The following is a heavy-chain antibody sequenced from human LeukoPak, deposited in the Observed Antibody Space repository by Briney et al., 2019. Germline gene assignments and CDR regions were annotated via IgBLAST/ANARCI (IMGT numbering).Heavy chain of an antibody. J-gene: IGHJ6*03. CDR3: ARDLSVDTAMVGLDYHYYYMDV. D-gene: IGHD5-18*01. V-gene: IGHV4-61*02. CDR2: IYTSGST. Sequence: PSETLSLTCTVSGDSMSSSHYCWGWIRQPPGKGLEWIGRIYTSGSTNYNPSLKSRVTISVDTSKNQFSLKLSSVTAADTAVYYCARDLSVDTAMVGLDYHYYYMDVWGKGTTVTISS. CDR1: GDSMSSSHYC.